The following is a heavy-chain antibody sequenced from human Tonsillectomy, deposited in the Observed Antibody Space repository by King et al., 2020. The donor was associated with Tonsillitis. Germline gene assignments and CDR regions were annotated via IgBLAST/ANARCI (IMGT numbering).Heavy chain of an antibody. J-gene: IGHJ4*02. Sequence: QLVQSGPEVKKPGASVKVSCKASGYTFTSYGISWVRQAPGQGLEWMGWISTYNGNTNYAQKLHGRVTMTTDTSTSTAYLELRSLTSDDTAVYYCARDGRDYVLFEGWKYWGQGSLVTVSS. D-gene: IGHD4-17*01. CDR3: ARDGRDYVLFEGWKY. CDR1: GYTFTSYG. CDR2: ISTYNGNT. V-gene: IGHV1-18*04.